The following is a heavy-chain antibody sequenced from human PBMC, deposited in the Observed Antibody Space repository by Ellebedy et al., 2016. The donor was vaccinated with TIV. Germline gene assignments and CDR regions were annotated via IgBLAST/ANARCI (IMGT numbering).Heavy chain of an antibody. Sequence: ASVKVSCKASGYSFTGYYLHWVRQAPGQGLEWMGWISPDSGGTKYAQKFEGRVTMTRDTSINTAYMELSRLRSDDTAGYYCARVRGSIVLDYWGQGTVVTVSS. CDR3: ARVRGSIVLDY. D-gene: IGHD3-10*01. CDR1: GYSFTGYY. V-gene: IGHV1-2*02. J-gene: IGHJ4*02. CDR2: ISPDSGGT.